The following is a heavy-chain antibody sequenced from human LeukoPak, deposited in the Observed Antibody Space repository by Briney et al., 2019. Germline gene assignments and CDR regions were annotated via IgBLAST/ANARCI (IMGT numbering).Heavy chain of an antibody. Sequence: GGSLRLSCAASGFTFSSYWMSWVRQAPGKGLEWVANIKKDGSEKYYVDSVKGRFTISRDNAKKSLYLQVDSLRAEDTAVYYCARHLSGVTGYTYGRGIDYWGQGTLVTVSS. CDR1: GFTFSSYW. V-gene: IGHV3-7*01. D-gene: IGHD5-18*01. J-gene: IGHJ4*02. CDR3: ARHLSGVTGYTYGRGIDY. CDR2: IKKDGSEK.